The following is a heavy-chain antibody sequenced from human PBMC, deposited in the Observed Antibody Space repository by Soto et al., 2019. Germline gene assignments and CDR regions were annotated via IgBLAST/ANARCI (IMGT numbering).Heavy chain of an antibody. V-gene: IGHV4-30-4*01. CDR2: IYYSGST. Sequence: QVQLQESGPGLVKPSQTLSLTCTVSGGSISSGDYYWSWIRQPPGKGLEWIGYIYYSGSTYYNPSLKNRVTISVDTSKNQFSLKVSSVTAADTAVYYCAREDSSSWRIRWFDPWGQGTLVTVSS. D-gene: IGHD6-13*01. CDR3: AREDSSSWRIRWFDP. CDR1: GGSISSGDYY. J-gene: IGHJ5*02.